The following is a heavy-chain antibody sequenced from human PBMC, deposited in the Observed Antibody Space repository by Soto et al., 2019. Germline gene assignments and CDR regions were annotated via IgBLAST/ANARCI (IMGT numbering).Heavy chain of an antibody. CDR3: AKVRWLRSPFTGFDY. Sequence: PGGSLRLSCAASGFTFDDYAMHWVRQAPGKGLEWVSGICWNSGSIGYADSVKGRFTISRDNAKNSLYLQMNSLRAEDTALYYCAKVRWLRSPFTGFDYWGQGTLVTVSS. CDR1: GFTFDDYA. V-gene: IGHV3-9*01. CDR2: ICWNSGSI. D-gene: IGHD5-12*01. J-gene: IGHJ4*02.